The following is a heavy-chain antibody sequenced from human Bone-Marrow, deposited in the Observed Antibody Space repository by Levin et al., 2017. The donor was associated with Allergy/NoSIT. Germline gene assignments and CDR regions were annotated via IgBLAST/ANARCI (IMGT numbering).Heavy chain of an antibody. Sequence: GASVKVSCKASGGTFNTYVFSWVRQAPGQGLEWMGGIIPLFGAANYAQKFQGRVTITADKSTHTAHMELSSLRSDDTAVYYCARGGYYYETTGYVNCWCQGTLVSVSS. CDR3: ARGGYYYETTGYVNC. J-gene: IGHJ4*02. CDR2: IIPLFGAA. V-gene: IGHV1-69*06. D-gene: IGHD3-22*01. CDR1: GGTFNTYV.